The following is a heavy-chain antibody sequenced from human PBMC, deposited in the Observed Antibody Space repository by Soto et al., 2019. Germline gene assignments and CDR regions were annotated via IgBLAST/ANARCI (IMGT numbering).Heavy chain of an antibody. CDR1: GGSISSYY. Sequence: SETLSLTCTVSGGSISSYYWSWIRQPPGKGLEWIGYIYYSGSTNYNPSLKSRVTISVDTSKNQFSLKLSSVTAADTAVYYCARAPAYYYDSSGYYPNWFDPWGQGTLVTVSS. CDR3: ARAPAYYYDSSGYYPNWFDP. J-gene: IGHJ5*02. CDR2: IYYSGST. V-gene: IGHV4-59*01. D-gene: IGHD3-22*01.